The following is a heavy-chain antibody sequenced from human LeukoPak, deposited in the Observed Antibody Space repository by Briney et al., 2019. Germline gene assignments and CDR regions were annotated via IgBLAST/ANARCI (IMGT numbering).Heavy chain of an antibody. CDR1: GDTLIELS. CDR2: FDPEDDET. D-gene: IGHD3-10*01. CDR3: ATVPRYYFGSGSYYRPSFNS. V-gene: IGHV1-24*01. Sequence: ASVKVSCKVSGDTLIELSMHWVRQAPGKGLEWMGGFDPEDDETIYAQKFQGRVTMTEDTSTATAYMELSSLRSEHTVMYYYATVPRYYFGSGSYYRPSFNSWGQGTLVTVSS. J-gene: IGHJ4*02.